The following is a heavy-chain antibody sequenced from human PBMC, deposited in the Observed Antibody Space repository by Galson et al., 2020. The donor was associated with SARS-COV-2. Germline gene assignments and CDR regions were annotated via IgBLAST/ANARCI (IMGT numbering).Heavy chain of an antibody. CDR1: GLTFSSYW. CDR3: TATRAY. CDR2: INGEGNST. V-gene: IGHV3-74*01. D-gene: IGHD1-1*01. Sequence: GGSLRLSCTGPGLTFSSYWMHWVRQAPGKGLVWVSRINGEGNSTSYADFVKGRFTISRDNAKNTLYLQMNSLRVEDTAVYYCTATRAYWGQGTLVTVSS. J-gene: IGHJ4*02.